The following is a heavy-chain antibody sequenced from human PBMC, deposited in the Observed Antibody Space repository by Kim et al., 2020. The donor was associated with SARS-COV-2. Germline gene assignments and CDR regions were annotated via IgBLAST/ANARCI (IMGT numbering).Heavy chain of an antibody. CDR2: IWYDGSNK. CDR1: GFTFSNYG. Sequence: LSLTCAASGFTFSNYGMHWVRQAPGKGLEWVAVIWYDGSNKYYEDSVKGRFTISRDNSKNTMYLQMNNLRAEDTAVYYCAKAVGGSYPTYYGMDVWGQGTTVTVSS. V-gene: IGHV3-33*06. D-gene: IGHD1-26*01. CDR3: AKAVGGSYPTYYGMDV. J-gene: IGHJ6*02.